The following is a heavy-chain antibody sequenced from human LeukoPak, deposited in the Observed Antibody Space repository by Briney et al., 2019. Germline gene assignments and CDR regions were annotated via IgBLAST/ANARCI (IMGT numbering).Heavy chain of an antibody. Sequence: GGPLRISCAGSGFPFSNYWMAWVRQAPGKGVGGVANMKEDGGEINYVDSVKGRFTISRDNAKNPLDLQMNSLRVDDTAVYYCVRDRGYSTFDYWGQGTLVIVSS. D-gene: IGHD4-23*01. CDR1: GFPFSNYW. CDR2: MKEDGGEI. J-gene: IGHJ4*02. CDR3: VRDRGYSTFDY. V-gene: IGHV3-7*01.